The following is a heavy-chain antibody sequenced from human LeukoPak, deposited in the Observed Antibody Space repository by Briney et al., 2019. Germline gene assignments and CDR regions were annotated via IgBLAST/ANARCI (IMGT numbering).Heavy chain of an antibody. CDR3: AVSDFGGFDY. J-gene: IGHJ4*02. CDR2: INHSGST. Sequence: SETLSLTCTVSGGSISSYYWSWIRQPAGKGLEWIGEINHSGSTNYNPSLKSRVTISVDTSKDQFSLKLSSVTAADTAVYYCAVSDFGGFDYWGQGTLVTVSS. D-gene: IGHD3-10*01. CDR1: GGSISSYY. V-gene: IGHV4-34*01.